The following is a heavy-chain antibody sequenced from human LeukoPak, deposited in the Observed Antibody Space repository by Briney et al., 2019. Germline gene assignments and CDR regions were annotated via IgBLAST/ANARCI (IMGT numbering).Heavy chain of an antibody. J-gene: IGHJ4*02. Sequence: SETLSLTCTVSGGSISSYYWSWIRQPPGKGLEWIGYIYYSGSTNYNPSPKSRVTISVDTSKNQFSLKLSSVTAADTAVYYCAGEGLDRSSGYSFIDYWAQGTLVTVS. CDR2: IYYSGST. CDR1: GGSISSYY. CDR3: AGEGLDRSSGYSFIDY. D-gene: IGHD3-22*01. V-gene: IGHV4-59*01.